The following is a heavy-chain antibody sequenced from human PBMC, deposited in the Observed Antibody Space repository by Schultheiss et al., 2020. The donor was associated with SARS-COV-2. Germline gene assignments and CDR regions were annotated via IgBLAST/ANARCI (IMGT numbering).Heavy chain of an antibody. CDR2: MNPNSGNT. V-gene: IGHV1-8*02. Sequence: ASVKVSCKASGYTFTSYAMHWVRQAPGQGLEWMGWMNPNSGNTGYAQKFQGRVTMTRDTSISTAYMELSRLRSDDTAVYYCAAVGRSGGGWFDPWGQGTTVTVSS. CDR3: AAVGRSGGGWFDP. J-gene: IGHJ5*01. D-gene: IGHD3-3*01. CDR1: GYTFTSYA.